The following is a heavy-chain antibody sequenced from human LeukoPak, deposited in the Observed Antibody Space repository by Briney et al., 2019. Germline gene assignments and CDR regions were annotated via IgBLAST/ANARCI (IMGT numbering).Heavy chain of an antibody. J-gene: IGHJ4*02. CDR3: ARRVYSYGNVFDY. V-gene: IGHV4-39*01. CDR1: GGSISSRSYY. D-gene: IGHD5-18*01. CDR2: IYYSGST. Sequence: SETLSLTCTVSGGSISSRSYYWDWIRQPPGKGLEWIGTIYYSGSTHYNPSLKSRVTISVDTSKNQFSLKLTSVTAADTAVYSCARRVYSYGNVFDYWGQGTLVTVSS.